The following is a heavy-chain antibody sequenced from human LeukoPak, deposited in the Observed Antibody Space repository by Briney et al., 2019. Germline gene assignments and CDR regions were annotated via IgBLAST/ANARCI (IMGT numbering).Heavy chain of an antibody. J-gene: IGHJ6*02. D-gene: IGHD1-26*01. CDR2: IYYNGNT. CDR1: GGSINSYY. CDR3: ARGRSNYYGMDV. V-gene: IGHV4-59*01. Sequence: SETLSLTCTVSGGSINSYYWNWIRRPPGKGLEWIGYIYYNGNTNYSPSLKSRVTMSVDTSKNLFSLEVSSVTAADTAVYYCARGRSNYYGMDVWGQGTTVTVSS.